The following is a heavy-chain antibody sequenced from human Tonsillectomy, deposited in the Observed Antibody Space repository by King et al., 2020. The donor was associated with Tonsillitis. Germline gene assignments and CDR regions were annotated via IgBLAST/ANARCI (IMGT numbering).Heavy chain of an antibody. V-gene: IGHV3-30*04. CDR2: ISYDGSNK. Sequence: VQLVESGGGVVQPGRSLRLSCAASGFTFSSYAMHWVRQAPGKGLEWVAVISYDGSNKYYADSVKGRFTISRDNSKNTLYLQMNSLRAEDTAVYYCARDQDPLNSISYIFDYWGQGTLVTVSS. CDR3: ARDQDPLNSISYIFDY. J-gene: IGHJ4*02. CDR1: GFTFSSYA.